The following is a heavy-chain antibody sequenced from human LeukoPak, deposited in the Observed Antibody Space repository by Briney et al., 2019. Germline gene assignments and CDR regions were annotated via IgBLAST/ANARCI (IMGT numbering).Heavy chain of an antibody. CDR3: ARGVYGSGIDNWFDP. Sequence: PSETLSLTCTVPGGSISSSSYYWTWIRQPPGKGLEWIGSIYYSGSTYYNPSLKSRVTISVDTSKNQFSLKLSSVTAADTAVYYCARGVYGSGIDNWFDPWGQGTLVTVSS. CDR1: GGSISSSSYY. J-gene: IGHJ5*02. CDR2: IYYSGST. D-gene: IGHD3-10*01. V-gene: IGHV4-39*01.